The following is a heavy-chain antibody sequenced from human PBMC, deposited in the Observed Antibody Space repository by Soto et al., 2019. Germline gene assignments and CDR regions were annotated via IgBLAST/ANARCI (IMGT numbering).Heavy chain of an antibody. Sequence: GGSLRLSCAASGFTLTTYWMYWVRQAPGKGLVWVSRISSDGSTTSYADFVKGRFTISRDTAKNTLYLQMNTVKAEDTAVYYCTRAAGTGAFDLWGQGTMVTVSS. CDR1: GFTLTTYW. V-gene: IGHV3-74*01. CDR2: ISSDGSTT. CDR3: TRAAGTGAFDL. D-gene: IGHD6-19*01. J-gene: IGHJ3*01.